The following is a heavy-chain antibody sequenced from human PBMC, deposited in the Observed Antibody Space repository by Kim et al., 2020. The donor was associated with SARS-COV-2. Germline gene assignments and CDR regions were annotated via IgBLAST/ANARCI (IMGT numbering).Heavy chain of an antibody. J-gene: IGHJ3*02. Sequence: GYARKFQGRVTMTRNTSISTAYMELSSLRSEDTAVYYCARGGVDIVAFDIWGQGTMVTVSS. D-gene: IGHD5-12*01. CDR3: ARGGVDIVAFDI. V-gene: IGHV1-8*01.